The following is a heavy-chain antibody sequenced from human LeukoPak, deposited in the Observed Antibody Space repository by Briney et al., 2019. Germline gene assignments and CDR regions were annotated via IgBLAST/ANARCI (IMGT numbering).Heavy chain of an antibody. CDR2: IWYDGSKK. J-gene: IGHJ4*02. D-gene: IGHD1-7*01. Sequence: GRSLRLSCAASGFTFNTYGMHWVRQTPGKGLEWVAFIWYDGSKKYYADSMKGRFTISRDNSKSTLYLQMNSLRAEDTAVYHCARATGELRTYYFDYWGQGTLVTVSS. CDR1: GFTFNTYG. V-gene: IGHV3-33*01. CDR3: ARATGELRTYYFDY.